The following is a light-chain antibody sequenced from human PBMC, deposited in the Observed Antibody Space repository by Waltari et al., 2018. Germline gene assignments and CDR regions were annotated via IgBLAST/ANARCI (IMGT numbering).Light chain of an antibody. J-gene: IGLJ2*01. Sequence: QSALTQPASVSGSPGQSINISCTGTSSDVGGYNYVSWYQQHPGKAPRLMIYDVSNRPSGVSNRFSGSKSGNTASLTISGLQAEDEADYHCSSYTSSSTLIFGGGTKLTVL. CDR1: SSDVGGYNY. V-gene: IGLV2-14*03. CDR3: SSYTSSSTLI. CDR2: DVS.